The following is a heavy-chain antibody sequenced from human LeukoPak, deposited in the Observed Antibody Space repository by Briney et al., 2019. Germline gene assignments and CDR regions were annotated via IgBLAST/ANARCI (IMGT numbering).Heavy chain of an antibody. D-gene: IGHD2-2*01. J-gene: IGHJ4*02. CDR3: AKPYGDCSSTSCYYFDY. CDR2: ISGSGGST. Sequence: GGSLRLSCAASGFTFSSYAMSWVRQAPGKGLEWVSAISGSGGSTYYADSVKGGFTISRDNSKNTLYLQMNSLRAEDTAVYYCAKPYGDCSSTSCYYFDYWGQGTLVTVSS. CDR1: GFTFSSYA. V-gene: IGHV3-23*01.